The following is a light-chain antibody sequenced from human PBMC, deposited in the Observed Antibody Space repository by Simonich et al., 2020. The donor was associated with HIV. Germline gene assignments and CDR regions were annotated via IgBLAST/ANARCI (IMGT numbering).Light chain of an antibody. J-gene: IGKJ4*01. Sequence: EIVLTHSPATLSLSPGERPTLACSASQSVSSYLAWYQKKPGQAPRLLIYDASHRATGIPARFSGSGSGTDFTLTISSLEPEDFAVYYCQQRSNWLTFGGGTKVEIK. CDR3: QQRSNWLT. CDR2: DAS. V-gene: IGKV3-11*01. CDR1: QSVSSY.